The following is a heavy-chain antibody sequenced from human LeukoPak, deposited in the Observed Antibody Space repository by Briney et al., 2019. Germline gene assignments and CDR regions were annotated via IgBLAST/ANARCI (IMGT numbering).Heavy chain of an antibody. CDR3: ARVSGLGMNEYYQH. CDR1: GLSFADSW. V-gene: IGHV3-74*01. CDR2: INNDGSVT. Sequence: GGSLRLSCAASGLSFADSWMHWVRQAPGKGLVWVSRINNDGSVTRYADSVRGRFTISRDNAKNTLYLQMNSLRAEDTAVYYCARVSGLGMNEYYQHWGQGTLVTVPS. J-gene: IGHJ1*01. D-gene: IGHD3-10*01.